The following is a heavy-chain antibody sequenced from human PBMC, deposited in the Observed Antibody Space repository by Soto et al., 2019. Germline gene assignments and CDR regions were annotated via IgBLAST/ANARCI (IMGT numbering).Heavy chain of an antibody. V-gene: IGHV4-59*08. CDR3: ARRWGGVFDI. CDR2: IYYSGST. D-gene: IGHD1-26*01. CDR1: GGSISSYY. Sequence: PSETLSLTCTVSGGSISSYYWSWIRQPPGKGLEWIGYIYYSGSTNYNPSLKSRITISVDTSKNQFSLKLSSVTAADTAVYYCARRWGGVFDIWSQGTMVTVSS. J-gene: IGHJ3*02.